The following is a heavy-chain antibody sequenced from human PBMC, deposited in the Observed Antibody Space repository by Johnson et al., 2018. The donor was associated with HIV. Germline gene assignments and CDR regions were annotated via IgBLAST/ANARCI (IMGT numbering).Heavy chain of an antibody. CDR3: ARAPSVGADDAFDI. J-gene: IGHJ3*02. D-gene: IGHD1-26*01. Sequence: QVQLVESGGGVVQPGRSLRLSCAASGFTFSTYAMHWVRQAPGKGLEWVTLISYDGSNTYYADSAKGRFTISRENSKNTLYLQMNNLRPEDTALYYCARAPSVGADDAFDIWGQGTMVTVSS. V-gene: IGHV3-30-3*01. CDR2: ISYDGSNT. CDR1: GFTFSTYA.